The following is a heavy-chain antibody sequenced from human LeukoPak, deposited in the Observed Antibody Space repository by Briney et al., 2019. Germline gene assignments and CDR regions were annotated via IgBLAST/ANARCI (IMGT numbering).Heavy chain of an antibody. D-gene: IGHD2-15*01. J-gene: IGHJ5*02. CDR2: IRRSGGST. V-gene: IGHV3-23*01. CDR1: GFTFSSYA. CDR3: AKASGYCSGGSCYWVGASNWFDP. Sequence: GGSLRLSCAASGFTFSSYAMSWVRQAPGKGLEWVSAIRRSGGSTYYADSVKGRFTISRDNSKNTLYLQMNSLRAEDTAVYYCAKASGYCSGGSCYWVGASNWFDPWGQGTLVTVSA.